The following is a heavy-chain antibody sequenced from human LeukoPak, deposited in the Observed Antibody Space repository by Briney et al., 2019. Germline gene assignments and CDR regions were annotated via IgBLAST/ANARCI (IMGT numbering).Heavy chain of an antibody. J-gene: IGHJ5*02. D-gene: IGHD3-10*01. CDR2: INPNSGGT. V-gene: IGHV1-2*02. CDR1: GYTFTGYY. CDR3: ARDRSSITMARGKPEVWFDP. Sequence: ASVKVSCKASGYTFTGYYMHWVRQAPGQGLEWMGWINPNSGGTNYAQKFQGRVTMTRDTSISTAYMELSRLRSDDTAVYYCARDRSSITMARGKPEVWFDPWGQGTLVTVSS.